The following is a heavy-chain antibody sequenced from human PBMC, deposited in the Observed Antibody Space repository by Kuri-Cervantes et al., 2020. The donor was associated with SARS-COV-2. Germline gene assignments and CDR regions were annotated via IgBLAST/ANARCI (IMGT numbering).Heavy chain of an antibody. J-gene: IGHJ4*02. CDR2: MYYTGST. CDR1: GGSVRSGRYY. Sequence: SCTVSGGSVRSGRYYWSWIRQPPGKGLEWLGYMYYTGSTNYNPSLKSRVTISVDTSKNQFSLKLSSVTAADTAVYYCARDLPGYCSGGSCGGQFGYWGQGTLVTVSS. V-gene: IGHV4-61*01. CDR3: ARDLPGYCSGGSCGGQFGY. D-gene: IGHD2-15*01.